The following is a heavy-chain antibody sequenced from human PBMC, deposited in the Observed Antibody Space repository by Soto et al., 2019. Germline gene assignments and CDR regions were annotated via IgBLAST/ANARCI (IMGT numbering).Heavy chain of an antibody. Sequence: SQTLSLTCAISGDSVSSNSAAWNWIRRSPSRGLEWLGRTYYRSKWYNEYAVSVKSRIAINPDTSKNQFSLQLNSVTPEDTAVYYCARTSGHFDSWDQGTLVTVSS. J-gene: IGHJ4*02. CDR3: ARTSGHFDS. V-gene: IGHV6-1*01. CDR1: GDSVSSNSAA. D-gene: IGHD6-19*01. CDR2: TYYRSKWYN.